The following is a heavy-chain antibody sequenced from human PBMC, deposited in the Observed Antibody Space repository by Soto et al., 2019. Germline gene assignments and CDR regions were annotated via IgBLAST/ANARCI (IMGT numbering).Heavy chain of an antibody. CDR3: ARDLPLSGGSPS. CDR2: IIPILGIA. CDR1: GGTFSSYT. Sequence: ASVKVSCKASGGTFSSYTISWVRQAPGQGLEWMGRIIPILGIANYAQKFQGRVTITADKSTSTAYMELSSLRSEDTAVYYCARDLPLSGGSPSWGQGTLVTVSS. D-gene: IGHD2-15*01. J-gene: IGHJ1*01. V-gene: IGHV1-69*04.